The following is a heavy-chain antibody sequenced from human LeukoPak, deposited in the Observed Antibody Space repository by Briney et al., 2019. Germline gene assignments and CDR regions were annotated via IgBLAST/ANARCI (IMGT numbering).Heavy chain of an antibody. D-gene: IGHD2-15*01. J-gene: IGHJ4*02. Sequence: GRSLRLSCAASGFTFSSYGMHWVRQAPGKGLEWVAVISYDGTNKYYADSVKGRFTISRDNSKNTLYLQMYSLRAEDTAVYYCAKDGLGYCSGGSCYSDYWGQGTLVTVSS. CDR2: ISYDGTNK. CDR3: AKDGLGYCSGGSCYSDY. V-gene: IGHV3-30*18. CDR1: GFTFSSYG.